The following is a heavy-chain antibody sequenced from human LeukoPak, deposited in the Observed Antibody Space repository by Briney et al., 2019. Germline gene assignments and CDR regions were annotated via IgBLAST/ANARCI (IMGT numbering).Heavy chain of an antibody. CDR2: IKSKTDGGTT. J-gene: IGHJ4*02. D-gene: IGHD3-10*01. V-gene: IGHV3-15*01. CDR3: TTGITTVRGVIHLIDY. CDR1: GFIFSSYA. Sequence: GGSLRLSCAASGFIFSSYAMTWVRQAPGKGLEWVGRIKSKTDGGTTDYAAPVKGRFTISRDDSKNTLYLQMNSLKTEDTAVYYCTTGITTVRGVIHLIDYWGQGTLVTVSS.